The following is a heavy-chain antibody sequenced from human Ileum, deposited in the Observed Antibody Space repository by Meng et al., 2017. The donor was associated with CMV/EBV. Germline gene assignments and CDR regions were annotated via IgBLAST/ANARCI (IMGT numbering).Heavy chain of an antibody. CDR2: ILYDGTNK. J-gene: IGHJ6*02. D-gene: IGHD1/OR15-1a*01. CDR1: GLIFGSFD. Sequence: GESLKITCIVSGLIFGSFDMHWVRQTPAKGLEGVAYILYDGTNKNYADSVRGRFTISRDSSKQTLYLQMNDLRPEDTGVYDCQPGTSRPPTRYYGVGVWGQGTMVTVSS. V-gene: IGHV3-30*02. CDR3: QPGTSRPPTRYYGVGV.